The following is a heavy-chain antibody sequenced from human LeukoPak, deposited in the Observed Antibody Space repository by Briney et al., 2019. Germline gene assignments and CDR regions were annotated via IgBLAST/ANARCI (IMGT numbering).Heavy chain of an antibody. CDR3: ARAAVAGQGNYFDY. CDR1: GGSFSGYY. CDR2: INHSGST. V-gene: IGHV4-34*01. J-gene: IGHJ4*02. D-gene: IGHD6-19*01. Sequence: SETLSLTCAVYGGSFSGYYWSWIRQPPRKGLEWIGEINHSGSTNYNPSLKSRVTISVDTSKNQFSLKLSSVTAADTAVYYCARAAVAGQGNYFDYWGQGTLVTVSS.